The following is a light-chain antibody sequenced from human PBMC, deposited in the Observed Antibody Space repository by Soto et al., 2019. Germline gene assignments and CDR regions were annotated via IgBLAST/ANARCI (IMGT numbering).Light chain of an antibody. CDR2: EAS. CDR3: QQCNCYLRT. V-gene: IGKV1-5*03. J-gene: IGKJ4*01. Sequence: IQLTLHPSTLSASVGDRVTITCRASQSISSWLAWYQQRPGKAPILLIYEASTLESGVPSRFSGSGSGTEFTLTISILQADDFAIYCCQQCNCYLRTFGEGTKVDIK. CDR1: QSISSW.